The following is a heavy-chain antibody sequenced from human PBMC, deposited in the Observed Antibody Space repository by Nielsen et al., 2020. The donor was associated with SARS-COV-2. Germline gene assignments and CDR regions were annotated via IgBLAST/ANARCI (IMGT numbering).Heavy chain of an antibody. D-gene: IGHD2-2*01. V-gene: IGHV5-10-1*01. CDR3: ARYASEYYYYYYMDV. CDR1: GYSFTSHW. CDR2: IDPSDSYV. J-gene: IGHJ6*03. Sequence: GESLKISCTGSGYSFTSHWITWVRQMPGKGLEWMWRIDPSDSYVDYSPSFQGHVAISADKSISTAYLQWSSLKASDTAMYYCARYASEYYYYYYMDVWGTGTTVTVPS.